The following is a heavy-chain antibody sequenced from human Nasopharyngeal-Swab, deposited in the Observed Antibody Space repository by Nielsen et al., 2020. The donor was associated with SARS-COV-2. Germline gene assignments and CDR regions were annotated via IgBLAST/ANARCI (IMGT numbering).Heavy chain of an antibody. V-gene: IGHV3-23*01. D-gene: IGHD3-10*01. CDR1: GFTFSSYA. J-gene: IGHJ4*02. Sequence: GESLKISCAASGFTFSSYAMSWVRQAPGKGPEWVSAISGSGGSTYYADSVKGRFTISRDNSKNTLYLQMNSLRAEDTAVYYCAKDFGEWVPYYFDYWGQGTLVTVSS. CDR3: AKDFGEWVPYYFDY. CDR2: ISGSGGST.